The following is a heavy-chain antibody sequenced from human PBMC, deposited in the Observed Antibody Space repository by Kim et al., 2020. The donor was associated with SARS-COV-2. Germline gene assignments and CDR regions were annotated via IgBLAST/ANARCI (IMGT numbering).Heavy chain of an antibody. CDR1: GFTFSSYS. J-gene: IGHJ6*02. V-gene: IGHV3-21*01. CDR3: ARARISGLRQLWLHAYYGMDV. D-gene: IGHD5-18*01. Sequence: GGSLRLSCAASGFTFSSYSMNWVRQAPGKGLEWVSSISSSSSYIYYADSVKGRFTISRDNAKNSLYLQMNSLRAEDTAVYYCARARISGLRQLWLHAYYGMDVWGQGTTVTVSS. CDR2: ISSSSSYI.